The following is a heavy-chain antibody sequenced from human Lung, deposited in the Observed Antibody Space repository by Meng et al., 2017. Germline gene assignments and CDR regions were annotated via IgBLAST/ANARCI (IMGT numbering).Heavy chain of an antibody. Sequence: VQLGGSGGGLVPPGGSLRLSCAASGFTFTDHWMHWVRQGPGKGLVWVSRINRDGTKPTYADSVKGRFTISRDNAKNTLYLQMNNLRAEDTAFYYCTNDRLNHWGQGALVTVSS. J-gene: IGHJ1*01. CDR2: INRDGTKP. CDR1: GFTFTDHW. D-gene: IGHD1-1*01. CDR3: TNDRLNH. V-gene: IGHV3-74*01.